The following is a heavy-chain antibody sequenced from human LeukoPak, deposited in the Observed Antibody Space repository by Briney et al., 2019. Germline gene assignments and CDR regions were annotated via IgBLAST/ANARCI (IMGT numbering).Heavy chain of an antibody. CDR3: ARDGGQQMEKFDY. V-gene: IGHV3-33*01. D-gene: IGHD6-13*01. CDR2: ICYDGNYK. Sequence: PGGSLRLSCVASGFTFSTYGMNWVRQAPGKGLEWVALICYDGNYKYYADSVKGRFTISRDNSKNTLYLQMNSLRVEDTAVYYCARDGGQQMEKFDYWGQGALVTVSS. J-gene: IGHJ4*02. CDR1: GFTFSTYG.